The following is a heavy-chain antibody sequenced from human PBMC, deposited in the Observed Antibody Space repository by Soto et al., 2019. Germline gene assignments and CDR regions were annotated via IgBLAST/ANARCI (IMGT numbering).Heavy chain of an antibody. J-gene: IGHJ4*02. Sequence: GGSLRLSCAASGFSFDSYALSWVRQAPGKGLEWVSTISGSDGKTFYADSVKGRFSISRDTSQSTLYLQMNSLRADDTAMYYCARWSYLDYWGQGTRVTVSS. CDR3: ARWSYLDY. CDR1: GFSFDSYA. CDR2: ISGSDGKT. V-gene: IGHV3-23*01. D-gene: IGHD3-3*01.